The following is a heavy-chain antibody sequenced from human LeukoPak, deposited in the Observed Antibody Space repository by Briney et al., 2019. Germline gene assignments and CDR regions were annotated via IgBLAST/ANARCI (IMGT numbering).Heavy chain of an antibody. CDR3: AKDPSPVAVDYYSGMDV. V-gene: IGHV3-30*18. J-gene: IGHJ6*02. CDR1: GFTFSSYG. Sequence: PGGSLRLSCAASGFTFSSYGMHWVRQAPGKGLEWVAVISYDGSNKYYADSVKGRFTISRDNSKNTLYLQMNSLRAEDTAVYYCAKDPSPVAVDYYSGMDVWGQGTTVTVSS. D-gene: IGHD6-19*01. CDR2: ISYDGSNK.